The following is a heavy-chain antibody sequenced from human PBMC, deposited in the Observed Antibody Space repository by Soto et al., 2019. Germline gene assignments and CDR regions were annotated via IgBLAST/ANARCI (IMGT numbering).Heavy chain of an antibody. CDR3: AREFSSGWAGY. Sequence: QVHLVQTGAEVKKPGSSVKVSCKASGGTFSTSGISWVRQAPGQGLEWVGRFVPLLGTPTYAQRFQGSVTITADESAITAYMELSSLRSEDAAVSYCAREFSSGWAGYWGQGTLVAVSS. CDR1: GGTFSTSG. D-gene: IGHD6-19*01. CDR2: FVPLLGTP. V-gene: IGHV1-69*11. J-gene: IGHJ4*02.